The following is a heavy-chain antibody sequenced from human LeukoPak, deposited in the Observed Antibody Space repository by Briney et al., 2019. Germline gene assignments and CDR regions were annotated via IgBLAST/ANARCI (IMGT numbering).Heavy chain of an antibody. CDR1: GFTFSSYG. J-gene: IGHJ4*02. CDR2: ISYDGSNK. D-gene: IGHD2/OR15-2a*01. Sequence: GGSLRLSCAASGFTFSSYGMHWVRQAPGKGLEWVAVISYDGSNKYYADSVKGRFTISRDNSKNTLYLQMNSPRAEDTAVYYCAKDRIDEGYFDYWGQGTLVTVSS. V-gene: IGHV3-30*18. CDR3: AKDRIDEGYFDY.